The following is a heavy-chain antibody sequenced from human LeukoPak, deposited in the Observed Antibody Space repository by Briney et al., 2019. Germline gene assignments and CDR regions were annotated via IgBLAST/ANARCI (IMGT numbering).Heavy chain of an antibody. V-gene: IGHV3-30*02. Sequence: GGSLRLSCAASGFTFSSYGMHWVRQAPGKGLEWVAFIRYDGSNKYYADSVKGRFTISRDNSKNTLYLQMNSLRAEDTAVYYCAKGWGDCSSTSCYPDYYYYYYMDVWGKGTTVTVSS. CDR1: GFTFSSYG. J-gene: IGHJ6*03. CDR3: AKGWGDCSSTSCYPDYYYYYYMDV. D-gene: IGHD2-2*01. CDR2: IRYDGSNK.